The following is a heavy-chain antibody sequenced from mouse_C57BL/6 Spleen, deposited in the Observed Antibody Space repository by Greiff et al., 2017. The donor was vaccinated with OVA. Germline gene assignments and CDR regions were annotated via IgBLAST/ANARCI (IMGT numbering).Heavy chain of an antibody. CDR2: IDPSDSYT. J-gene: IGHJ1*03. CDR1: GYTFTSYW. CDR3: ARAANWDGWYFDV. Sequence: QVQLQQPGAELVMPGASVKLSCKASGYTFTSYWMHWVKQRPGQGLEWIGEIDPSDSYTNYNQKFKGKSTLTVDKSSSTAYMQLSSLTSEDSAVYYCARAANWDGWYFDVWGTGTTVTVSS. V-gene: IGHV1-69*01. D-gene: IGHD4-1*01.